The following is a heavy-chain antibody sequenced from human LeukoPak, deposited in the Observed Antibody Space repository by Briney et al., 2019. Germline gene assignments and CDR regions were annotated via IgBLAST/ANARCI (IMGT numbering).Heavy chain of an antibody. Sequence: SETLSLTCTVSGGSFSSASDYWGWIRQPPGRGLEWIGTIYYSGTAFYNPALKSRVTISVDTSKNQFSLKLNSVTAADTALYSCARVPEIIRVATHDIWGRGNLVTVSS. D-gene: IGHD3-10*01. CDR1: GGSFSSASDY. V-gene: IGHV4-39*02. CDR2: IYYSGTA. J-gene: IGHJ2*01. CDR3: ARVPEIIRVATHDI.